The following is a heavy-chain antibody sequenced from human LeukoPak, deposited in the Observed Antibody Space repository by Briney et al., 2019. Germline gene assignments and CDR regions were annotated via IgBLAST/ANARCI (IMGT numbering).Heavy chain of an antibody. Sequence: ASVKVSCKASRYTFTDYYIHWVRQAPGQGLEWVGWINPHSGDTNYAQKFQGRVTMTRDTSISTVYMELSRLRSDDSAVYYCARGDSGDYLAVADWGQGTLVTVPS. J-gene: IGHJ4*02. V-gene: IGHV1-2*02. CDR2: INPHSGDT. D-gene: IGHD4-17*01. CDR1: RYTFTDYY. CDR3: ARGDSGDYLAVAD.